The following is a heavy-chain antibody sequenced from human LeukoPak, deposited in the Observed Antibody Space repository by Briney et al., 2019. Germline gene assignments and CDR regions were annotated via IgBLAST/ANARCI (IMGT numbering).Heavy chain of an antibody. CDR3: ATRNMKLWFGDTNWFDP. J-gene: IGHJ5*02. Sequence: ASVKVSCKVSGYTLTELSMHWVRQAPGKGLEWMGGFDPEDGETIYAQKFQGRVTMTEDTSTDTAYMELNSLRSEDTAVYYCATRNMKLWFGDTNWFDPWGQGTLVTVSS. V-gene: IGHV1-24*01. D-gene: IGHD3-10*01. CDR1: GYTLTELS. CDR2: FDPEDGET.